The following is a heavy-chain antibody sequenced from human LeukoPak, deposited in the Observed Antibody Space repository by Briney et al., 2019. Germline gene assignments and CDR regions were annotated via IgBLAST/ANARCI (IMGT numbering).Heavy chain of an antibody. Sequence: GGSLRLSCAASGFTFSNYWMDWVRQAPGKGLVWVSGINSDGSSTNYADSVKGRFTISRDNAKNTLYLQLNSLRAEDTAVYYCARDRGWEQFDYWGQGTLVTVPS. D-gene: IGHD5-24*01. CDR2: INSDGSST. CDR1: GFTFSNYW. CDR3: ARDRGWEQFDY. V-gene: IGHV3-74*01. J-gene: IGHJ4*02.